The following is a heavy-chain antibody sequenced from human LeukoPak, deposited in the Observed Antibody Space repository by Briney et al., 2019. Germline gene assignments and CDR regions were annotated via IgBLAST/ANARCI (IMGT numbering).Heavy chain of an antibody. D-gene: IGHD1-26*01. J-gene: IGHJ4*02. Sequence: GGSLRLSCAASAFTFSDYYMSWIRQTPGKGLDWVSYVSSSGSTIYYADSVKGRFTISRDNAKNSLYLQMNSLRAEDTVVYYCARDHSGSYWDYFDYWGQGTLVTVSS. V-gene: IGHV3-11*01. CDR2: VSSSGSTI. CDR1: AFTFSDYY. CDR3: ARDHSGSYWDYFDY.